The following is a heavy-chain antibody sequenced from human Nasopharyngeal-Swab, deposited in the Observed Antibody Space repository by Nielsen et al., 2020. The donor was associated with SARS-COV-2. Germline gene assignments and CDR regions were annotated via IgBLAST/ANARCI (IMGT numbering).Heavy chain of an antibody. CDR2: ISFDGSNQ. CDR3: AKRERLIGFDP. Sequence: WIRQPPGKGLEWVALISFDGSNQYYADSVKGRFTISRDNSNDTLYLQLNSLRSEDTAVYYCAKRERLIGFDPWGQGTLVTVSS. V-gene: IGHV3-30*18. D-gene: IGHD1-1*01. J-gene: IGHJ5*02.